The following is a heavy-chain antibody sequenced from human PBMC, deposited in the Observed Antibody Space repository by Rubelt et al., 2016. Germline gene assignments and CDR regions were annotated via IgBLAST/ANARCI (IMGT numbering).Heavy chain of an antibody. D-gene: IGHD3-3*01. Sequence: ITGDDGSNKYYADSVKGRFTISRDNSKNTLYLQMNGLRAEDTAVYYCARRSPLTIFGVVSQAYYYYGMDVWGQGTTVTVSS. J-gene: IGHJ6*02. CDR2: TGDDGSNK. CDR3: ARRSPLTIFGVVSQAYYYYGMDV. V-gene: IGHV3-33*01.